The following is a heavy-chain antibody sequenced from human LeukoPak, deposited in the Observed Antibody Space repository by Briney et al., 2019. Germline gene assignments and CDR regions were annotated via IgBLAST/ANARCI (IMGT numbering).Heavy chain of an antibody. Sequence: AGGSLRLSCAASGFTFDDYAMPWVRHAPGKGLEWVSLINGDGGSTYYADSVKGRFTISRDNSKNSLYLQMNSLRTEDTALYYCAKGTAAAGYFDYWGQGTLVTVSS. J-gene: IGHJ4*02. CDR1: GFTFDDYA. D-gene: IGHD6-13*01. CDR3: AKGTAAAGYFDY. V-gene: IGHV3-43*02. CDR2: INGDGGST.